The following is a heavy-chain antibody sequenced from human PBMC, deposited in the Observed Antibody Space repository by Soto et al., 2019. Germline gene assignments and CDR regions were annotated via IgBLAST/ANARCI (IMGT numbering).Heavy chain of an antibody. D-gene: IGHD3-3*01. CDR3: ARENIIFGVVIIRADFDY. CDR2: ISSSGSTI. Sequence: GGSLRLSCAASGFTFSDYYMSWIRQAPGKGLEWVSYISSSGSTIYYADSVKGRFTISRDNAKNSLYLQMNSLRAEDTAVYYCARENIIFGVVIIRADFDYWGQGTLVTVSS. CDR1: GFTFSDYY. J-gene: IGHJ4*02. V-gene: IGHV3-11*01.